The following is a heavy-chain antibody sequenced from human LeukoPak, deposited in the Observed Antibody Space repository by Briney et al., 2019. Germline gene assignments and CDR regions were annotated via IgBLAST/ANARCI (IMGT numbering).Heavy chain of an antibody. CDR3: ARAGDYGSGSFRWRHFDY. V-gene: IGHV3-30-3*01. D-gene: IGHD3-10*01. Sequence: PGTSLRLSCAASAFPFSNYAMHWVRQAPGKGLEWVALISYDGSNKYYADSVKGRFTISRDESKNTLYLQMNSLRAEDTAVYYCARAGDYGSGSFRWRHFDYWGQGTLVTVSS. CDR2: ISYDGSNK. CDR1: AFPFSNYA. J-gene: IGHJ4*02.